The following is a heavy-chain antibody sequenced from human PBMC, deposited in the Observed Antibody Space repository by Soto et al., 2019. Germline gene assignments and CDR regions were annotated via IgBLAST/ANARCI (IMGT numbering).Heavy chain of an antibody. J-gene: IGHJ6*02. CDR1: GGSISSYY. CDR2: IYYSGST. D-gene: IGHD5-18*01. Sequence: SETLSLTCTVSGGSISSYYWSWIRQPPGKGLEWIGYIYYSGSTNYNPSLKSRVTISVDTSKNQCSLKLSSVTAADTAVYYCARASTARVGIQLWWDYYYGMDVWGQGTTVTVSS. V-gene: IGHV4-59*01. CDR3: ARASTARVGIQLWWDYYYGMDV.